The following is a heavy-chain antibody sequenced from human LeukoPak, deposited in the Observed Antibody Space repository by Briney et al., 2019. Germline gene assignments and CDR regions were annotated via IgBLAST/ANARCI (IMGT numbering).Heavy chain of an antibody. CDR3: ASRPYYHYGMDV. Sequence: SETLSPTCTVSGGSISSYYWSWMRQPPGKGLEWIGYIYYSGSTNYNPSLKSRVTISVDTSKNQFSLKLSSVTAADTAVYYCASRPYYHYGMDVWGQGTTITVSS. CDR1: GGSISSYY. CDR2: IYYSGST. J-gene: IGHJ6*02. V-gene: IGHV4-59*01.